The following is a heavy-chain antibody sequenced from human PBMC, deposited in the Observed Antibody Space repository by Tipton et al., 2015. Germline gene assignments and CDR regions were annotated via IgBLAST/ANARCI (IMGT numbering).Heavy chain of an antibody. CDR1: GGPITSSAYY. J-gene: IGHJ4*02. V-gene: IGHV4-61*05. D-gene: IGHD4-23*01. CDR2: VFHNGDS. Sequence: GLVKPSETLSLTCTVSGGPITSSAYYWGWIRQPPGKGLEYMGYVFHNGDSNYNPSLKSRVSMSVDTSKNQFSLKMSSVTASDTAVYYCARARGRHGGLFDSWGQGILVTVSS. CDR3: ARARGRHGGLFDS.